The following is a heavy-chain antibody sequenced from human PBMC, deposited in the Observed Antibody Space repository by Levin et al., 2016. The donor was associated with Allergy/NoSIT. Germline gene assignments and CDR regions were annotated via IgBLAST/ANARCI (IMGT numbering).Heavy chain of an antibody. CDR1: GFSFSSFG. CDR3: AKAIERSGFYIDF. CDR2: ISHDESNE. V-gene: IGHV3-30*18. D-gene: IGHD1-1*01. J-gene: IGHJ4*02. Sequence: GESLKISCGASGFSFSSFGMHWVRQAPGKGLEWVALISHDESNEWYADSVKGRFTISRDNSKNTLYLQMNSLRPEDTAIFYCAKAIERSGFYIDFWGQGTLVTVSS.